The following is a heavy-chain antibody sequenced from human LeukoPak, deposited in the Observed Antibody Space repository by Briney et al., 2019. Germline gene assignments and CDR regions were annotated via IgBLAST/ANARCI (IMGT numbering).Heavy chain of an antibody. J-gene: IGHJ4*02. D-gene: IGHD2-8*01. CDR1: GYTFTGYY. V-gene: IGHV1-2*02. CDR3: ARGGRIVLMVYAIQNFDY. CDR2: INPNSGGT. Sequence: ASVKVSCKASGYTFTGYYMHWVRQAPGQGLEWMGWINPNSGGTNYAQKFQGRVTMTRDTSISTAYMELSRLRSDDTAVYYCARGGRIVLMVYAIQNFDYWGQGTLVTVSS.